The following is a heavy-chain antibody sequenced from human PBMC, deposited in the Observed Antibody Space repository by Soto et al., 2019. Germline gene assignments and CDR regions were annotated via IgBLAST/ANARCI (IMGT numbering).Heavy chain of an antibody. V-gene: IGHV3-23*01. Sequence: EVQLLESGGGMVQPGGSLRLSCTASGFTFSSHAMTWVRQAPGKGLEWVSGLSDSGGSIYYADSVKGRFTISRDISMNTLYLQMKTLRAEDTAAYYCAKVSSTWYAGFFDLWGQGTLVTVSA. D-gene: IGHD2-8*01. CDR2: LSDSGGSI. J-gene: IGHJ4*02. CDR3: AKVSSTWYAGFFDL. CDR1: GFTFSSHA.